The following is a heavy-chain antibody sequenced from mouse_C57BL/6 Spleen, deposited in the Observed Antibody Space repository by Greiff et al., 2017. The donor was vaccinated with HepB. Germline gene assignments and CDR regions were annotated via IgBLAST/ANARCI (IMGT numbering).Heavy chain of an antibody. J-gene: IGHJ2*01. Sequence: VQLQQSGPELVKPGASVKISCKASGYTFTDYYMNWVKQSHGKSLEWIGDINPNNGGTSYNQKFKGKATLTVDKSSSTAYMELRSLTSEDSAVYYCARSVGIYYYGSSLYYFDYWGQGTTLTVSS. V-gene: IGHV1-26*01. CDR3: ARSVGIYYYGSSLYYFDY. D-gene: IGHD1-1*01. CDR1: GYTFTDYY. CDR2: INPNNGGT.